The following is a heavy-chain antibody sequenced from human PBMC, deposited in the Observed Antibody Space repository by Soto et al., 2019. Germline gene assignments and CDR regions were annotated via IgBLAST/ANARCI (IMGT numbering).Heavy chain of an antibody. CDR3: ARGQGIVVVPAAMSVGAFDI. CDR2: INHSGST. CDR1: GGSFSGYY. D-gene: IGHD2-2*01. J-gene: IGHJ3*02. Sequence: SETLSLTCAVYGGSFSGYYWSWIRQPPGKGLEWIGEINHSGSTNYNPSLKSRVTISVDTSKNQFSLKLSSVTAADTAVYYCARGQGIVVVPAAMSVGAFDIWGQGTMVTVSS. V-gene: IGHV4-34*01.